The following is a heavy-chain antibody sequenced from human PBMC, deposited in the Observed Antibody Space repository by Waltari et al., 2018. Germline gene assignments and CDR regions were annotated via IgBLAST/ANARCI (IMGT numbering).Heavy chain of an antibody. CDR1: GFTFSSYA. CDR3: ARRGVTGREAAPPDY. J-gene: IGHJ4*02. V-gene: IGHV3-30*15. Sequence: QVQLVESGGGVVQPGTSLRLSCAASGFTFSSYAMHWVRQAPGKGVEWVAVISYDSINRFYADSVKGRFTISRDNSKNTLFLQMSSLRDDDTALYFCARRGVTGREAAPPDYWGQGTLVTVSS. CDR2: ISYDSINR. D-gene: IGHD2-15*01.